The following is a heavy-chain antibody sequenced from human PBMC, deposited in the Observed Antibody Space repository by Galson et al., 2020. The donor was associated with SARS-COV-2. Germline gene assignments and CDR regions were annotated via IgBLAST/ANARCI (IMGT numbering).Heavy chain of an antibody. CDR2: IYYSGST. J-gene: IGHJ6*02. CDR3: ARDEDYGDYVRYYYGLAV. V-gene: IGHV4-39*07. Sequence: SETLSLTCIVSGDSINSSNYYWGWIRQSPGKGLEWLGSIYYSGSTYYNPSLNSRVTISLDTSKNQFFLKLRSVTAADTAVYYCARDEDYGDYVRYYYGLAVWGQGTTVTVSS. CDR1: GDSINSSNYY. D-gene: IGHD4-17*01.